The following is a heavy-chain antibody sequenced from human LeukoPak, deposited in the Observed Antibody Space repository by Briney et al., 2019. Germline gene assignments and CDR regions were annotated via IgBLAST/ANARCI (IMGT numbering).Heavy chain of an antibody. J-gene: IGHJ3*02. D-gene: IGHD3-22*01. CDR1: GCSFSSYG. CDR3: AKDRSTYHYDSSGYYPDAFDI. CDR2: ISYDGSNK. V-gene: IGHV3-30*18. Sequence: PGGSLRLSCAASGCSFSSYGIHWVRQAPGKGLEWVAVISYDGSNKYYADSVKGRFTISRDNSKNTLYLQMNSLRAEDTAVYYCAKDRSTYHYDSSGYYPDAFDIWGQGTMVTVSS.